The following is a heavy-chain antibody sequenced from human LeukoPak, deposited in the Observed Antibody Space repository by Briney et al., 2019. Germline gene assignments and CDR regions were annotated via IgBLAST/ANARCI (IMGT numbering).Heavy chain of an antibody. Sequence: ASVKVSRKASGGTFSSYAISWVRQAPGQGLEWMGRIIPILGIANYAQKFQGRVTITADKSTSTAYMELSSLRSEDTAVYYCARDRSIAARSGIDYWGQGTLVTVSS. V-gene: IGHV1-69*04. J-gene: IGHJ4*02. CDR3: ARDRSIAARSGIDY. CDR1: GGTFSSYA. D-gene: IGHD6-6*01. CDR2: IIPILGIA.